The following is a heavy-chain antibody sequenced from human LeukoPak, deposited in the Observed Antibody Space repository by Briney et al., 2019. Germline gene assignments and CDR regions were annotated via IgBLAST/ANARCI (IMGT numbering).Heavy chain of an antibody. D-gene: IGHD3-10*01. CDR2: IWYDGSNK. V-gene: IGHV3-33*01. Sequence: GRSLRLSCAASGFTFSNYGMHWVRQAPGKGLEWVALIWYDGSNKYYADSVKGRFTISRDNSKNTLYPQMNSLRAEDTAVYYCAGSYYNVFDYWGQGALVTVSS. CDR3: AGSYYNVFDY. J-gene: IGHJ4*02. CDR1: GFTFSNYG.